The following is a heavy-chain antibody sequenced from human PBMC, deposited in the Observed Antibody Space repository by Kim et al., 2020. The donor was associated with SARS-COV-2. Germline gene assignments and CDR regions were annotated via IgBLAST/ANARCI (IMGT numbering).Heavy chain of an antibody. Sequence: GGSLRLSCAASGFTFSSYGMHWVRQAPGKGLEWVAVIWYDGSNKYYADSVKGRFTISRDNSKNTLYLQMNSLRAEDTAVYYCARSAAAGTFCAFDIWGQGTMVTVSS. CDR1: GFTFSSYG. CDR3: ARSAAAGTFCAFDI. CDR2: IWYDGSNK. J-gene: IGHJ3*02. V-gene: IGHV3-33*01. D-gene: IGHD6-13*01.